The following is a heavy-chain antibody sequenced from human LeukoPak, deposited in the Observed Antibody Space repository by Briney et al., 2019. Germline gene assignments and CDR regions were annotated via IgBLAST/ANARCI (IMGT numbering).Heavy chain of an antibody. J-gene: IGHJ2*01. CDR2: INRGGGGT. Sequence: GGSLRLSCAASGFTFTTFTTNWVRQAPGKGLEWVSAINRGGGGTYYADFVKGRFTISRDNSENTLYLQMNSLRAEDTATYYCAKMYGVVMKYWYFDLWGRGTLVTVSS. D-gene: IGHD3-3*01. CDR1: GFTFTTFT. CDR3: AKMYGVVMKYWYFDL. V-gene: IGHV3-23*01.